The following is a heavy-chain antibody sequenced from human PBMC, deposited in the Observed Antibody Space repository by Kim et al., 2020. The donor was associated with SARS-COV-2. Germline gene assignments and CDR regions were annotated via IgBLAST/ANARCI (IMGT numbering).Heavy chain of an antibody. V-gene: IGHV4-39*01. CDR2: IYYRGST. J-gene: IGHJ4*02. CDR3: WSSDD. Sequence: IYYRGSTYYNPSLKSRVTISGDTSKTQFSLKLSSVAAADTAVYYCWSSDDWGQGTLVTVSS.